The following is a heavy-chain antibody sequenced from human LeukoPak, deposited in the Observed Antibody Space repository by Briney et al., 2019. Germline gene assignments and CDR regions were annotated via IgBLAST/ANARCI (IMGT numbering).Heavy chain of an antibody. J-gene: IGHJ5*02. CDR1: GYTFTSYG. V-gene: IGHV1-18*01. CDR3: ARYSGSYLYNWFDP. CDR2: ISAYNGNT. D-gene: IGHD1-26*01. Sequence: ASVKVSCKASGYTFTSYGISWVRQAPGQGLEWMGWISAYNGNTNYAQKLQGRVTMTTDTSTSTAYMELRSLRSDDTAVYYCARYSGSYLYNWFDPWGQGTLVTVSS.